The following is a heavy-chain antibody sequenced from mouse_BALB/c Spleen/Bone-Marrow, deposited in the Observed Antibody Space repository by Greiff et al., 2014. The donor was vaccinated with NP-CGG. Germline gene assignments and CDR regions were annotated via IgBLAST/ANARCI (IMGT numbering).Heavy chain of an antibody. Sequence: QVQLQQSGPELVKPGASVKMSCKASGYTFTSYYIHWLKQSPGQGLEWIGWIYPGDGYTKYNEKFKGKTTLTADKSSSTAYMLLSSLTSEDSAIYFCAGNWEWFAYWGQGTLVTVSA. CDR3: AGNWEWFAY. J-gene: IGHJ3*01. CDR2: IYPGDGYT. CDR1: GYTFTSYY. D-gene: IGHD4-1*01. V-gene: IGHV1S56*01.